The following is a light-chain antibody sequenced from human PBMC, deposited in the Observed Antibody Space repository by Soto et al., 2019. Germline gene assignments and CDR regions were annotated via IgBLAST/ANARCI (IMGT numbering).Light chain of an antibody. V-gene: IGKV3-15*01. CDR3: QRYNNWPPWT. Sequence: EIVMTQSPATLSVSPGERATLSCRASQSVSSNLAWYQQKPGQAPRLLIYGASTRATGIPARLSGSGSGTEFTLTISSLQSEDFAVYYCQRYNNWPPWTFGQGTMV. J-gene: IGKJ1*01. CDR2: GAS. CDR1: QSVSSN.